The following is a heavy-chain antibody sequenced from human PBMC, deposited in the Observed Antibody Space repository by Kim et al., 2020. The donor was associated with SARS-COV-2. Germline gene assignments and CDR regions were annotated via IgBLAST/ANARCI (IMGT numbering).Heavy chain of an antibody. V-gene: IGHV3-73*01. CDR3: TRQNSGGYCGMDV. CDR1: GFTFSDFS. Sequence: GGSLRLSCAASGFTFSDFSMYWVRRAPGKGLEWIGHVRNKANNYATAYTASVKGRFTISRDDSRNTAYLQMDSLEIEDTALYYCTRQNSGGYCGMDVWGQGTTVTVSS. CDR2: VRNKANNYAT. D-gene: IGHD1-26*01. J-gene: IGHJ6*02.